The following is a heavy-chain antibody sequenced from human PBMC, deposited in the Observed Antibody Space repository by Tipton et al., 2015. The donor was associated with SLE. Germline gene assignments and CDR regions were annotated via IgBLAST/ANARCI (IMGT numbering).Heavy chain of an antibody. J-gene: IGHJ4*02. Sequence: SLRLSCAASGFTFSDYYMSWVRQAPGKGLEWVSAISGSGGSTYYADSVKGRFTISRDNSKNTLYLQMNSLRAEDTAVYYCAKDVPLRYYDSSGYPDYWGQGTLVTISS. CDR3: AKDVPLRYYDSSGYPDY. CDR2: ISGSGGST. V-gene: IGHV3-23*01. CDR1: GFTFSDYY. D-gene: IGHD3-22*01.